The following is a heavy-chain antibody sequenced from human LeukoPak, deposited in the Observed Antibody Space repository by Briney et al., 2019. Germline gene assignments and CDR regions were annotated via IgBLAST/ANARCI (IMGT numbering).Heavy chain of an antibody. CDR3: ARLDIAVAGH. CDR1: GFTFSGSA. J-gene: IGHJ4*02. CDR2: IRSKANSYAT. V-gene: IGHV3-73*01. D-gene: IGHD6-19*01. Sequence: PGGSLRLSCAASGFTFSGSAMHGVRQASGKGLEWVGRIRSKANSYATAYAASVKGRFTISRDDSKNTAYLQMNSLKTEDTAVYYCARLDIAVAGHWGQGTLVTVSS.